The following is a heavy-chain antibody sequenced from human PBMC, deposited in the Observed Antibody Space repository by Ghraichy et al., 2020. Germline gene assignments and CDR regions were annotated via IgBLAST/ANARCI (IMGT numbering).Heavy chain of an antibody. Sequence: LSLTCAASGFTFSSYAMSWVRQAPGKGLEWVSAISGSGDSTYYADSVKGRFTISRDNSKNTLYLQMNSLRAEDTAVYYCAKVHEKYSSNWYGYFDYWGQGTLVTVSS. CDR2: ISGSGDST. J-gene: IGHJ4*02. D-gene: IGHD6-13*01. V-gene: IGHV3-23*01. CDR3: AKVHEKYSSNWYGYFDY. CDR1: GFTFSSYA.